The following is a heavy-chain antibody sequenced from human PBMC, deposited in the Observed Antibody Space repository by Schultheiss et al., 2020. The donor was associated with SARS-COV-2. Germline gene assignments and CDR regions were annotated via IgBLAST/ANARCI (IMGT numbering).Heavy chain of an antibody. CDR3: ARGGPGRYFD. CDR2: INHSGST. D-gene: IGHD3-9*01. J-gene: IGHJ4*02. Sequence: GSLRLSCAVYGGSFSGYYWSWIRQPPGKGLEWIGEINHSGSTNYNPSLKSRVTISVDTSKNQFSLKLSSVTAADTAVYYCARGGPGRYFDYGAREPWSPSPQ. V-gene: IGHV4-34*01. CDR1: GGSFSGYY.